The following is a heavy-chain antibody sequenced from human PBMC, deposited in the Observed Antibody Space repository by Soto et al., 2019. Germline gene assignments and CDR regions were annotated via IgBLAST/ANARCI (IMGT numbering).Heavy chain of an antibody. Sequence: SETLSLTCAVSGGSISSGGYSWSWIRQPPGKGLEWIGYIYHSVSTYYNPSLKSRFTISVDRSKNQFSLKLSSVTAADTAVYYCARAWHYSDSSGYRSGYYFDYWGQGTLVTVSS. CDR2: IYHSVST. V-gene: IGHV4-30-2*01. D-gene: IGHD3-22*01. CDR3: ARAWHYSDSSGYRSGYYFDY. CDR1: GGSISSGGYS. J-gene: IGHJ4*02.